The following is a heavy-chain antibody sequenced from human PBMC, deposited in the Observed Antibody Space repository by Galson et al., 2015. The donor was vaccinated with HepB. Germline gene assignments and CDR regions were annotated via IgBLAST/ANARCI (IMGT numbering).Heavy chain of an antibody. CDR2: INGRGSTR. CDR1: GFIFRHHA. V-gene: IGHV3-23*01. CDR3: VKEGSWFGGDRFDP. D-gene: IGHD3-16*01. Sequence: SLRLSCAGSGFIFRHHAMAWIRQAPGKGLEWVSGINGRGSTRSYSDAVKGRFSISRDNSKDTVFLQTDNLRAEDTAVYYCVKEGSWFGGDRFDPWGQGALVTVS. J-gene: IGHJ5*02.